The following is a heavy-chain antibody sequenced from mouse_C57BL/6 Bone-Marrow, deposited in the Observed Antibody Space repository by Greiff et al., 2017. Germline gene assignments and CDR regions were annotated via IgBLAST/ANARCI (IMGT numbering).Heavy chain of an antibody. D-gene: IGHD2-4*01. CDR2: SRNKANDYTT. CDR1: GFTFSDFY. V-gene: IGHV7-1*01. J-gene: IGHJ3*01. CDR3: ARDADEYDWFAY. Sequence: EVMLVESGGGLVQSGRSLRLSCATSGFTFSDFYMEWVRQAPGKGLEWIAASRNKANDYTTEYSASVKGRFIVSRDTSQSILYLQMNALRAEDNADYYCARDADEYDWFAYWGQGTLVTVSA.